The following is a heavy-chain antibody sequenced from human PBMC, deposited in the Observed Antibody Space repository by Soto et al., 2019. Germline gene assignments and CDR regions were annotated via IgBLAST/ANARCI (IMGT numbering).Heavy chain of an antibody. Sequence: QVQLQESGPGLVKPSQTLSLTCTVSGGSISSGGYYWSWIRQHPGKGLEWIGYIYYSGSTYYNPSLKRRVTISVDTSKNQFSLKLSSVTAADTAVYYCARERAAMVEDYYYYYGMDVWGQGTTVTVSS. CDR1: GGSISSGGYY. D-gene: IGHD5-18*01. V-gene: IGHV4-31*03. J-gene: IGHJ6*02. CDR2: IYYSGST. CDR3: ARERAAMVEDYYYYYGMDV.